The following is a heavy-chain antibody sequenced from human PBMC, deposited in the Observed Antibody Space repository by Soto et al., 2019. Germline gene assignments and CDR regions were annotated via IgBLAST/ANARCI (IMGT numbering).Heavy chain of an antibody. J-gene: IGHJ3*02. D-gene: IGHD3-16*02. CDR2: ISAYNGNT. CDR3: ARVRSMITFGGVIVIADAFDI. CDR1: GYTFTSYG. Sequence: QVQLVQSGAEVKKPGASVKVSCKASGYTFTSYGISWVRQAPGQGLEWMGWISAYNGNTNYAQKLQGRVTMTTDTSTRPAYMELRSLRSDDTAVYYCARVRSMITFGGVIVIADAFDIWGQGTMVTVSS. V-gene: IGHV1-18*01.